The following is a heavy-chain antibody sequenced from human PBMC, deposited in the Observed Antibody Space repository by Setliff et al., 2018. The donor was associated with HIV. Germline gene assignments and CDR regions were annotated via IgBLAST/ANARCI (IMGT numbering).Heavy chain of an antibody. CDR2: IYYTGST. CDR1: GGSISSHY. J-gene: IGHJ6*02. CDR3: ARPVSKYFYGMDV. V-gene: IGHV4-59*11. Sequence: PSETLSLTCTVSGGSISSHYWSWIRQPPGKGLEWIGNIYYTGSTNYNPSLKSRVTISVDTSKNQFSLSLSSVTAADTAVYYCARPVSKYFYGMDVWGLGTTVTVSS.